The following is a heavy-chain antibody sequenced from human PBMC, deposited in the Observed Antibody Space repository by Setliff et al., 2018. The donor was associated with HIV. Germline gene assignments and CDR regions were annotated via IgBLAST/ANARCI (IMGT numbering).Heavy chain of an antibody. V-gene: IGHV4-34*01. CDR3: ARSLAGLMNYFDY. CDR1: GQSISGYY. Sequence: PSETLSLTCAVYGQSISGYYWSWIRQTPGKGLEWIGEIHHTGYINYHPSFKSRVTISLDTSRNQFSLKLRSVTAADTAVYFCARSLAGLMNYFDYWGQGMLVTVSS. CDR2: IHHTGYI. D-gene: IGHD6-19*01. J-gene: IGHJ4*02.